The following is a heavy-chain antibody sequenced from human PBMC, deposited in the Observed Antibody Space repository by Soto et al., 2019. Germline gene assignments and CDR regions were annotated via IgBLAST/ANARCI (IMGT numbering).Heavy chain of an antibody. CDR2: ISGSGGST. CDR1: GFTFSSYA. D-gene: IGHD6-19*01. CDR3: AKDRLYLKFKAGYMDV. V-gene: IGHV3-23*01. Sequence: EVQLLESGGGLVQPGGSLRLSCAASGFTFSSYAMSWDRQAPGKGLEWVSAISGSGGSTYYADSVKGRFTISRDNSKNTLYLQMNSLRAEDTAVYYCAKDRLYLKFKAGYMDVWGKGTTVTVSS. J-gene: IGHJ6*03.